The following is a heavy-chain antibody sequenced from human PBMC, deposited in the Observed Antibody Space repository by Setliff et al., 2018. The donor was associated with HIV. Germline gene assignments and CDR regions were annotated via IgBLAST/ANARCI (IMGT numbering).Heavy chain of an antibody. Sequence: ASVKVSCKASGYTFTSHSIHWVRQAPGQGLEWMGWINAGNGNTKYSQRFQGRVTITADKSTSTAYMELSSLRSEDTAVYYCARDPYYYDSSGSRGDWFDPWGQGTLVTVSS. CDR3: ARDPYYYDSSGSRGDWFDP. J-gene: IGHJ5*02. V-gene: IGHV1-3*01. D-gene: IGHD3-22*01. CDR2: INAGNGNT. CDR1: GYTFTSHS.